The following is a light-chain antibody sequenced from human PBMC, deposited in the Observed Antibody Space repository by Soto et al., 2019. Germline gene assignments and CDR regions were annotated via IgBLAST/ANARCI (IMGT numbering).Light chain of an antibody. CDR3: QSYDSSLSGVV. Sequence: QAVLTQPPSVSGAPGQRVTISCTGSSSNIGAGYDVHWYQQIPGTAPKVLIHDNTNRPSGVPDRFSGSKSGTSASLAITGLQAEDEADYYCQSYDSSLSGVVFGGGTKLTVL. V-gene: IGLV1-40*01. J-gene: IGLJ2*01. CDR1: SSNIGAGYD. CDR2: DNT.